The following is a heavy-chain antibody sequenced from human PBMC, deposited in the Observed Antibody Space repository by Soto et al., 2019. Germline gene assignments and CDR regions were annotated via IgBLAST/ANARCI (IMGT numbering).Heavy chain of an antibody. CDR3: ARGYNYDSSGYYLGAHPYLGYYFDY. D-gene: IGHD3-22*01. Sequence: GESLKISCKGSGYSFTSYWIGWVRQMPGKGLEWMGIIYPGDSDTRYSPSFQGQVTISADKSISTAYLQWSSLKASDTAMYYCARGYNYDSSGYYLGAHPYLGYYFDYWGQGTLVTVSS. J-gene: IGHJ4*02. V-gene: IGHV5-51*01. CDR2: IYPGDSDT. CDR1: GYSFTSYW.